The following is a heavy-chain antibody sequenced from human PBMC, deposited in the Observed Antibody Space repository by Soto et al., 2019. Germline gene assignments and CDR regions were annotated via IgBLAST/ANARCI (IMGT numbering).Heavy chain of an antibody. D-gene: IGHD5-12*01. CDR1: GGTFSSYA. CDR2: IIPIFGTA. Sequence: SVKVSCKASGGTFSSYAISWVRQAPGQGLEWMGGIIPIFGTANYAQKFQGRVTITADESTSTAYMELSSLRSEDTAVYYCARVRDGYAGEYFDYWGQGTLVTVSS. V-gene: IGHV1-69*13. J-gene: IGHJ4*02. CDR3: ARVRDGYAGEYFDY.